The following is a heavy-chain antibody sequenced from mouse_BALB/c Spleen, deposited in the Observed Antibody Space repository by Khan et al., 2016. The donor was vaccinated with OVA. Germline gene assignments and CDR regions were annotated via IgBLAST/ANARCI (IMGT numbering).Heavy chain of an antibody. Sequence: QVQLKESGAELAKPGASVKMSCKASGYTFTSYWMHWVIQRPGQGLEWIGYINPSSGYTEYNQNFKDKATLTADKSSSTAYMQLGSLTSEDSAVYYCARDRMDYWGQGTTLTVSS. CDR3: ARDRMDY. CDR2: INPSSGYT. CDR1: GYTFTSYW. J-gene: IGHJ2*01. V-gene: IGHV1-7*01.